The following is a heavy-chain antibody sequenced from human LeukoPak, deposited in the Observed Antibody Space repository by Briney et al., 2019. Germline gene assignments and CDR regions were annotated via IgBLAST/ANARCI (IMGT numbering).Heavy chain of an antibody. CDR1: GFTVSSNY. J-gene: IGHJ6*03. Sequence: GGSLRLSCAASGFTVSSNYMSWVRQAPGKGLEWVSVIYSGGSTYYADSVKGRFTISRDNSKNTLYLQMNSLRAEDTAVYYCARDKGMQLERRGGYYYYMDVWGKGTTVTVSS. D-gene: IGHD1-1*01. CDR2: IYSGGST. V-gene: IGHV3-53*05. CDR3: ARDKGMQLERRGGYYYYMDV.